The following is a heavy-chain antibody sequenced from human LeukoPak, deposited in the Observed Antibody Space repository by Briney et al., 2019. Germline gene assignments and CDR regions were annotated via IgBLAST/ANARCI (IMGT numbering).Heavy chain of an antibody. CDR2: ISWNSGSI. J-gene: IGHJ4*02. Sequence: GRSLRLSCAASGFTFDDYAMHWVRQAPGKGLEWVSGISWNSGSIGYADSVKGRFTISRDNAKNSLYLQMNSLRAEDTALYYCAKDIGSSWYGSSDYWGQGTLVTVSS. CDR1: GFTFDDYA. V-gene: IGHV3-9*01. CDR3: AKDIGSSWYGSSDY. D-gene: IGHD6-13*01.